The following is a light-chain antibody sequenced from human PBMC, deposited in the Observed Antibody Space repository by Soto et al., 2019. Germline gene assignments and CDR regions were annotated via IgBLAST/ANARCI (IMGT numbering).Light chain of an antibody. Sequence: DIQMTQAPSSLSASVGDRVTITCRASQSISTYVNWYQQKSGKAPKLLIFAASNLESGVPSRLSGGGSGTDFTLTINSLQTEDSAIYYCQQSHNIPSTFGRGTKVDIK. CDR3: QQSHNIPST. CDR2: AAS. J-gene: IGKJ4*02. CDR1: QSISTY. V-gene: IGKV1-39*01.